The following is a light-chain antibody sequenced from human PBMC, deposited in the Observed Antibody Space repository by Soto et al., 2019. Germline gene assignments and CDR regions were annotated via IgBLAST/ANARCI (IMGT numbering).Light chain of an antibody. V-gene: IGKV1-33*01. J-gene: IGKJ3*01. CDR3: QQHEDFPLT. CDR2: GAS. Sequence: DIQMTQSPSSLSASVGDRVTITCQASQDIHQYLNWYQQKPGKAPNLLIYGASTLETGVPSRFSGRGSGTYFTFTISTLQPEDIATYYCQQHEDFPLTFGPGTTVDI. CDR1: QDIHQY.